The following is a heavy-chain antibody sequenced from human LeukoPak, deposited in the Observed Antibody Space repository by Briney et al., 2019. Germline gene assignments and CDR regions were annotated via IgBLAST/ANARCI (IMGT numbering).Heavy chain of an antibody. Sequence: GGSLRLSCAASGFTFSSYGMHWVRQAPGKGLEWVAVIWYDGSNKYYADSVKGRFTISRDNPKNTLYLQMNSLRAEDTAVYYCAKDAHSSSWDFDYWGQGTLVTVSS. J-gene: IGHJ4*02. D-gene: IGHD6-6*01. CDR1: GFTFSSYG. CDR3: AKDAHSSSWDFDY. V-gene: IGHV3-33*06. CDR2: IWYDGSNK.